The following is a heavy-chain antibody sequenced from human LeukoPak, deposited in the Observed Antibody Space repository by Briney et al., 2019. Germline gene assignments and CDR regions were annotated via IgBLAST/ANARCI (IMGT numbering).Heavy chain of an antibody. V-gene: IGHV3-23*01. D-gene: IGHD6-19*01. CDR3: ATNSGWYGVS. Sequence: GGSLRLSCTVSGFTLSSYEMSWIRQAPGKGLEWVSSIDYSGGSSYYADSVKGRFTISREDSKNTLYLQLNSLRAEDTALYHCATNSGWYGVSWGQGTLVTVSS. J-gene: IGHJ4*02. CDR1: GFTLSSYE. CDR2: IDYSGGSS.